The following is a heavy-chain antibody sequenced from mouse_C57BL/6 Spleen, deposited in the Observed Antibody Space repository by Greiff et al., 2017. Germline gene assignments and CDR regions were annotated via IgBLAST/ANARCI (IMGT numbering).Heavy chain of an antibody. CDR1: GYAFTNYL. J-gene: IGHJ4*01. D-gene: IGHD1-1*01. CDR2: INPGSGST. V-gene: IGHV1-54*01. CDR3: AISHYYGSSGAMDY. Sequence: QVQLQQSGAELVRPGTSVKVSCKASGYAFTNYLIEWVKQRPGQGLEWIGVINPGSGSTNYNEKFKGKATLTADKSSSTAYMQLSSLTSEDSAVYLCAISHYYGSSGAMDYWGQGTSVTVSS.